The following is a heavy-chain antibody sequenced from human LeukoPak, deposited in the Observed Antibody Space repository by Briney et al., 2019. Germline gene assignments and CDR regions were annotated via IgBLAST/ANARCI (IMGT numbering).Heavy chain of an antibody. CDR2: INPSGGST. D-gene: IGHD3-10*01. CDR3: ATTASMVRGVIKSLDC. CDR1: GYTFTSYY. Sequence: ASVKVSCKASGYTFTSYYMHWVRQAPGQGLEWMGVINPSGGSTSYAQKFQGRVTMTRDTSTSTVYMELSSLRSEDTAVYYCATTASMVRGVIKSLDCWGQGTLVTVSS. V-gene: IGHV1-46*01. J-gene: IGHJ4*02.